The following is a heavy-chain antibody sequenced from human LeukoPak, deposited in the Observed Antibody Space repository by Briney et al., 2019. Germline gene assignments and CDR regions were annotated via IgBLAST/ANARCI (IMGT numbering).Heavy chain of an antibody. D-gene: IGHD2-15*01. CDR3: ANSVVGYCSGGSCSLGY. Sequence: GGSLRLSCAASGFTFSSYAMSWVRQAPGKGLEWVSAISGSGGSTYYADSVKGRFTIPRDNSKNTLYLQMNSLRAEDTAVYYCANSVVGYCSGGSCSLGYWGQGTLVTVSS. CDR2: ISGSGGST. CDR1: GFTFSSYA. J-gene: IGHJ4*02. V-gene: IGHV3-23*01.